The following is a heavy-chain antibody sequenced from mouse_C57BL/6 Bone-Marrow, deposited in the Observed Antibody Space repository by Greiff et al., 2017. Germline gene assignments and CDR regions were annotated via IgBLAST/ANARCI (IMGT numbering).Heavy chain of an antibody. V-gene: IGHV3-6*01. CDR3: ARHYSNFYYYAMDY. J-gene: IGHJ4*01. D-gene: IGHD2-5*01. Sequence: EVKLVESGPGLVKPSQSLSLTCSVTGYSITSGYYWNWIRQFPGNKLEWMGYISYDGSNNYNPSLKNRISITRDTSKNQFFLKLNSVTTEDTATYYCARHYSNFYYYAMDYWGQGTSVTVSS. CDR2: ISYDGSN. CDR1: GYSITSGYY.